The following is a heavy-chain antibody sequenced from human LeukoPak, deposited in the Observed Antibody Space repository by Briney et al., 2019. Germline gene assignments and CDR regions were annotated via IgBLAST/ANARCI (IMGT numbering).Heavy chain of an antibody. D-gene: IGHD3-10*01. CDR1: GFTFSSYG. Sequence: GGSLRLSCAASGFTFSSYGMNWVRQAPGKGPEWISYISRSGATIYYADSVKGRFTISRDNAKNSLYLQMNSLRDEDTAVYYCARDLHYAFDIWGQGTMVTASS. CDR2: ISRSGATI. CDR3: ARDLHYAFDI. J-gene: IGHJ3*02. V-gene: IGHV3-48*03.